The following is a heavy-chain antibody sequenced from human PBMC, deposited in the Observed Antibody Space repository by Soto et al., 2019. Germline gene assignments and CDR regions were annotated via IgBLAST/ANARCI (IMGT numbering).Heavy chain of an antibody. Sequence: SETLSLTCTVSGGSINNYFWSWIRQPPGKGLEWIGYIYHSGNTIYNPSLKSRVTISVDTSENQFSLKLSSVTAADTAVYYCAVCGALAGYSDYFAYWGQGTLVTVSS. D-gene: IGHD3-9*01. CDR2: IYHSGNT. V-gene: IGHV4-59*08. CDR1: GGSINNYF. CDR3: AVCGALAGYSDYFAY. J-gene: IGHJ4*02.